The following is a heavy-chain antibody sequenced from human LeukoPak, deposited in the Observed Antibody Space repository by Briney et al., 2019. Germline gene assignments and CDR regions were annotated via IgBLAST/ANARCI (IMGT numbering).Heavy chain of an antibody. J-gene: IGHJ6*02. D-gene: IGHD2-15*01. Sequence: SETLSLTCAVYGGSFSGYYWSWIRQPPGKGLEWIGEINHSGNTNYNPSLKSRVTMSVDTSKNQFSLKLSSVTAADTAVYYCAREVVVVTAQVHYYYGMDVWGQGTTVTVSS. CDR1: GGSFSGYY. V-gene: IGHV4-34*01. CDR3: AREVVVVTAQVHYYYGMDV. CDR2: INHSGNT.